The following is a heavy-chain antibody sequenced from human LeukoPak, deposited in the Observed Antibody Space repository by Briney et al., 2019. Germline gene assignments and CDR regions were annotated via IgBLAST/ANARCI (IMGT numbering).Heavy chain of an antibody. CDR3: ARALGGSTGAFDI. Sequence: KPGGSLRLSCAASGFTFSSYSMNWVRQAPGKGLEWVSSISSSSSYIYYADSVKGRFTISRDNAKNSLYLQTNSLRAEDTAVYYCARALGGSTGAFDIWGQGTMVTVSS. J-gene: IGHJ3*02. D-gene: IGHD3-16*01. CDR2: ISSSSSYI. V-gene: IGHV3-21*01. CDR1: GFTFSSYS.